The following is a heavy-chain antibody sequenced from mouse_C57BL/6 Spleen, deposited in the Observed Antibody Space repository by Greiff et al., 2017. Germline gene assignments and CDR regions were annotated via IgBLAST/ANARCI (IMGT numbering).Heavy chain of an antibody. CDR1: GFNIKAYY. CDR3: AIYYSNPWFAY. D-gene: IGHD2-5*01. Sequence: VQLQQSGAELVKPGASVKLSCTASGFNIKAYYMNWVKQRTEQGLEWIGRIDPEDDETKYAPKFQGKATITADTSSKTAYLQLSSLTSEDTAVYYCAIYYSNPWFAYWGQGTLVTVSA. CDR2: IDPEDDET. J-gene: IGHJ3*01. V-gene: IGHV14-2*01.